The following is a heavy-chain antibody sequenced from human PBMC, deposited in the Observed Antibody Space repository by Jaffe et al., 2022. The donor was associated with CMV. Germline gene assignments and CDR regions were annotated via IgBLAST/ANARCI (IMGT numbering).Heavy chain of an antibody. V-gene: IGHV6-1*01. J-gene: IGHJ4*02. CDR1: GDSVSSTSAG. D-gene: IGHD6-25*01. CDR2: TSYRSKWWT. CDR3: ARETDGYNPFDS. Sequence: QVQLQESGPGLVKPSQTLSVTCAISGDSVSSTSAGWNWIRLSPSRGLEWLGRTSYRSKWWTDYATSVKSRIAINPDTSKNQVSLQLTSVTLEDTAVYFCARETDGYNPFDSWGQGILVTVSP.